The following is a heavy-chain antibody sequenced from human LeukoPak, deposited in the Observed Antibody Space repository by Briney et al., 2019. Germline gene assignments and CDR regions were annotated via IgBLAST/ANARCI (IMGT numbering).Heavy chain of an antibody. J-gene: IGHJ4*02. CDR2: IYYSGST. Sequence: SETLSLTCTVSGGSISSSSYYWGWIRQPPGKWLEWIGSIYYSGSTYYHPSLKSRVTISVDTSKNQFSLKLSSVTAADTAVYYCARQGDSSGYYYFDYWGQGTLVTVSS. CDR1: GGSISSSSYY. CDR3: ARQGDSSGYYYFDY. D-gene: IGHD3-22*01. V-gene: IGHV4-39*01.